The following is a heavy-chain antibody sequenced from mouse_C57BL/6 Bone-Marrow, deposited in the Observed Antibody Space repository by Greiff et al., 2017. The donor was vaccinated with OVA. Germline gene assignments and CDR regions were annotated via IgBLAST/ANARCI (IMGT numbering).Heavy chain of an antibody. V-gene: IGHV5-4*03. Sequence: DVMLVESGGGLVKPGGSLKLSCAASGFTFSSYAMSWVRQTPEKRLEWVATISDGGSYTYYPDNVKGRFTISRDNAKNNLYLQMSHLKSEDTAMYYCARGNPLYYYGSSYWYFDVWGTGTTVTVSS. CDR3: ARGNPLYYYGSSYWYFDV. CDR2: ISDGGSYT. CDR1: GFTFSSYA. J-gene: IGHJ1*03. D-gene: IGHD1-1*01.